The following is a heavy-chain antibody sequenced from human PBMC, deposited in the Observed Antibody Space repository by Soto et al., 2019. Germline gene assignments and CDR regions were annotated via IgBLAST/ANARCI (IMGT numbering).Heavy chain of an antibody. CDR3: ARDRLVVIMSVVMDY. V-gene: IGHV1-18*01. D-gene: IGHD6-6*01. J-gene: IGHJ4*02. CDR1: GYTFTNYG. Sequence: QVQLVQSGAEVKKPGASVKVSCKASGYTFTNYGISWVRQAPGQGLEWMGWINTYNGNTNYAQKFQGRVSMTTDASTSTAYMELRSLKSDDTAVYYCARDRLVVIMSVVMDYWGQGILVTVSS. CDR2: INTYNGNT.